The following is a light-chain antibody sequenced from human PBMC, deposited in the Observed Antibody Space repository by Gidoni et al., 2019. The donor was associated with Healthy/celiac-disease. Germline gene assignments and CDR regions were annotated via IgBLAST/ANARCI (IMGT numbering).Light chain of an antibody. Sequence: EILLTQSPRTLSLAPGERATLSCRASQSVSSSYLAGYQQKPGPAPRLLIYGASSRATGIPDRFSGSGSGTDFTLTISRLEPEDFAVYYCQQYGSSPPWTFGQGTKVEIK. CDR2: GAS. CDR3: QQYGSSPPWT. J-gene: IGKJ1*01. V-gene: IGKV3-20*01. CDR1: QSVSSSY.